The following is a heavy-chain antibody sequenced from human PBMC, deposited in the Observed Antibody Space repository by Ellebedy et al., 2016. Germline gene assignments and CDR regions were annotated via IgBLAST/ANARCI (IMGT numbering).Heavy chain of an antibody. CDR3: ARKGVVVTKTKDAFDI. D-gene: IGHD3-22*01. V-gene: IGHV3-7*01. CDR2: IKQDGSDK. Sequence: GESLKISCAASGFTFSAYWMSWVRQAPGKGLEWVANIKQDGSDKYYVDSVKGRFTISRDNAKSSLFLQMNSLRAEDTAVYFCARKGVVVTKTKDAFDIWGQGTMVTVSS. J-gene: IGHJ3*02. CDR1: GFTFSAYW.